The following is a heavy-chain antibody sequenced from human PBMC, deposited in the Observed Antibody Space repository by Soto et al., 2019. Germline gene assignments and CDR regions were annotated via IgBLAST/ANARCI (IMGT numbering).Heavy chain of an antibody. CDR1: GYSFTSYW. J-gene: IGHJ5*02. D-gene: IGHD6-19*01. CDR3: ARHLLGIAVAGTGDWFDP. Sequence: GESLKISCKGSGYSFTSYWISWVRQMPGKGLEWMGRIDPSDSYTNYSPSFQGHVTISADKSISTAYLQWSSLKASDTAMYYCARHLLGIAVAGTGDWFDPWGQGTLVTVSS. V-gene: IGHV5-10-1*01. CDR2: IDPSDSYT.